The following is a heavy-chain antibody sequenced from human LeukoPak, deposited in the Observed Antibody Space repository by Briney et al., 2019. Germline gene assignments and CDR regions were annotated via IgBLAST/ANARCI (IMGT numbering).Heavy chain of an antibody. CDR3: ARGTSFGELLADV. D-gene: IGHD3-10*01. CDR2: IYHGGGT. J-gene: IGHJ6*02. CDR1: GGSISSSSYY. V-gene: IGHV4-39*07. Sequence: SETLSLTCTVSGGSISSSSYYWGWIRQPPGKGLEWIGEIYHGGGTDYNPSLKSRVTISVDKSKTQISLKLSSVTAADTAVYYCARGTSFGELLADVWGQGTTVTVSS.